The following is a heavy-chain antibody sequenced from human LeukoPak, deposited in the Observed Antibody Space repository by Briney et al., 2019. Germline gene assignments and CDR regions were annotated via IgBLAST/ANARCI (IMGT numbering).Heavy chain of an antibody. CDR2: IRYDGSNK. V-gene: IGHV3-30*02. CDR1: GFTFSSYG. Sequence: GGSLRLSCAGSGFTFSSYGMHWVRQAPGKGLEWVAFIRYDGSNKYYADSVKGRFTISRDNSKNTLYLQMNSLRAEDTAVYYCAKSLSSSWGFDYWGQGTLVTVSS. D-gene: IGHD6-13*01. CDR3: AKSLSSSWGFDY. J-gene: IGHJ4*02.